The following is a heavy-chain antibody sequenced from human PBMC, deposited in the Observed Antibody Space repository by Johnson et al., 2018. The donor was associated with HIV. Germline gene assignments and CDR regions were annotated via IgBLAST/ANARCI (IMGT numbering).Heavy chain of an antibody. CDR1: GFTFSSYA. J-gene: IGHJ3*02. V-gene: IGHV3-30*02. CDR2: IRYDGSNK. CDR3: ARVFYYDSNDGFDI. D-gene: IGHD3-22*01. Sequence: QVQLVESGGGVVQPGRSLRLSCAASGFTFSSYAMHWVRQAPGKGLEWVAFIRYDGSNKYYADSVKGRFTISRDSSKNMLYLQMNSLRTEDTAVYYCARVFYYDSNDGFDIWGQGTRVTVSS.